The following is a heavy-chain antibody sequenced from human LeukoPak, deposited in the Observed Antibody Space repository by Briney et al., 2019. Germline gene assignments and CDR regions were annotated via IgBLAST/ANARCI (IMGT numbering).Heavy chain of an antibody. CDR3: ARALYGSSGYYDY. V-gene: IGHV3-11*01. J-gene: IGHJ4*02. D-gene: IGHD3-22*01. CDR2: ISGSGATL. CDR1: GFNFSDHY. Sequence: PGGSLRLSCADSGFNFSDHYMSWVRQTPGRGLEWVTYISGSGATLHHADSVKGRFTISRDNAKNSLSLQMNSLRAEDTALYYCARALYGSSGYYDYWGQGILVTVSS.